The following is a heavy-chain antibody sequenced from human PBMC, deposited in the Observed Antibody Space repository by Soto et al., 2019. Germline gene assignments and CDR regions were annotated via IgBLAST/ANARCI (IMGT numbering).Heavy chain of an antibody. CDR3: AKGRFAVTTGWFDP. Sequence: PGGSLRLSCSASGFTFSSYAMSWVRQAPGEGLEWVSAISGSGGSTYYADSVKGRFTISRDNSKNTLYLQMKSLRAEDTAVYYCAKGRFAVTTGWFDPWGQGTLVTVSS. D-gene: IGHD4-17*01. V-gene: IGHV3-23*01. CDR1: GFTFSSYA. CDR2: ISGSGGST. J-gene: IGHJ5*02.